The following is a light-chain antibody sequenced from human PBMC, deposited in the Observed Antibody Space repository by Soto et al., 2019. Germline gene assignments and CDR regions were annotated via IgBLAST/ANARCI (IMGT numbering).Light chain of an antibody. Sequence: EIVLTQSPGTLSLSPGERATLSCRASQSVSSSYLAWYQQNPGQAPRPLIYGASSRATGIPDRFSGSGSGTDFTLTISRLEPEDFAVYYCQQYGSSPWTFGQGTKV. V-gene: IGKV3-20*01. CDR3: QQYGSSPWT. CDR1: QSVSSSY. J-gene: IGKJ1*01. CDR2: GAS.